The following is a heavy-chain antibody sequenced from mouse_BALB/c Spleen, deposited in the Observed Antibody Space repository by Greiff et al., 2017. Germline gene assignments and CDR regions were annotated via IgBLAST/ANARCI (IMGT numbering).Heavy chain of an antibody. CDR3: VRQNYYGYPYYAMDY. V-gene: IGHV10-1*02. D-gene: IGHD2-2*01. J-gene: IGHJ4*01. Sequence: EVQLVESGGGLVQPKGSLKLSCAASGFTFNTYAMNWVRQAPGKGLEWVARIRSKSNNYATYYADSVKDRFTISRDDSQSMLYLQMNNLKTEDTAMYYCVRQNYYGYPYYAMDYWGQGTSVTVSS. CDR1: GFTFNTYA. CDR2: IRSKSNNYAT.